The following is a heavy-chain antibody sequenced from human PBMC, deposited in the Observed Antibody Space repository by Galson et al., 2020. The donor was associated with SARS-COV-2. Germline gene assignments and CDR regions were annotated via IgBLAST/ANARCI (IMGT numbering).Heavy chain of an antibody. V-gene: IGHV4-34*01. D-gene: IGHD3-10*01. J-gene: IGHJ6*03. CDR1: GGSFSDYS. CDR2: ISHSGST. Sequence: SETLSLTCDVYGGSFSDYSWTWVRQPPGKGLEWIGEISHSGSTNYSPSLKSRVFMSVDTSKNQFSLKLSSVTAADTAVYYCARGGSRPIMAFDYYYFYMDVWGKGTTVTVSS. CDR3: ARGGSRPIMAFDYYYFYMDV.